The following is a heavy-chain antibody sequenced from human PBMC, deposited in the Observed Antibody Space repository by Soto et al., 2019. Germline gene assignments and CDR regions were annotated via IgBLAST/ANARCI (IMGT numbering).Heavy chain of an antibody. J-gene: IGHJ6*02. Sequence: SETLSLTCTVSGGSISSYYWSWIRQPPGQGLEWIGYIYYSGSTNYNPSLKSRVTISVDTSKNQFYMKRSSVTAADTAVYYCARDRDYDSSGTNYYYYGMDVWGQGTTATVS. CDR3: ARDRDYDSSGTNYYYYGMDV. V-gene: IGHV4-59*01. CDR2: IYYSGST. D-gene: IGHD3-22*01. CDR1: GGSISSYY.